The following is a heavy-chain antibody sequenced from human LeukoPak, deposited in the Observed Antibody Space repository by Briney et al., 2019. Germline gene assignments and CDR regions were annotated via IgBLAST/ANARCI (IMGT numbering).Heavy chain of an antibody. V-gene: IGHV3-7*01. CDR3: ARDPNYYDSSGLIDY. Sequence: PGGSLRLSCAASGFTFSSYWMSWVRQAPGKGLEWVANIKQDGSEKYYVDSVKGRFTISRDNAKNSLYLQMNSLRAEDTAVYYCARDPNYYDSSGLIDYWGQGTLVTVSS. J-gene: IGHJ4*02. CDR2: IKQDGSEK. CDR1: GFTFSSYW. D-gene: IGHD3-22*01.